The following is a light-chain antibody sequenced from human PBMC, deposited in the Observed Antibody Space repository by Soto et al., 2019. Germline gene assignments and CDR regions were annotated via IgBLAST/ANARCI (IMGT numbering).Light chain of an antibody. CDR3: QQFNNWPPIT. J-gene: IGKJ5*01. V-gene: IGKV3-15*01. CDR2: DAS. Sequence: EIVMTQSPATLSVSPGERVTLSCRASQSVNNKLVWYQRKPGQAPRPLIYDASIRATGVPARFSGSGFGTEFTLTISSLQSEDFAIYYWQQFNNWPPITFGQGTRLEIK. CDR1: QSVNNK.